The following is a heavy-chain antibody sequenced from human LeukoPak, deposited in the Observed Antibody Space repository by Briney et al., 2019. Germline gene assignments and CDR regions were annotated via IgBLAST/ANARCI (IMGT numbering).Heavy chain of an antibody. Sequence: GGSLRLSCAASGFSFSSYWMSWVRQAPGKGLEWVANIKEDGSEKDYVDSVKGRFTISRDNAKTSLYLQMNSLRVEDTAVYYCARTTGIAAAAIPFDCWGQGTLVTVSS. D-gene: IGHD6-13*01. V-gene: IGHV3-7*04. J-gene: IGHJ4*02. CDR3: ARTTGIAAAAIPFDC. CDR2: IKEDGSEK. CDR1: GFSFSSYW.